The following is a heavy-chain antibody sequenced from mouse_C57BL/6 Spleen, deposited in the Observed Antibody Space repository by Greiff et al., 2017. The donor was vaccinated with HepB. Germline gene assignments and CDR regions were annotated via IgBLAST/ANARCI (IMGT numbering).Heavy chain of an antibody. Sequence: EVKLMESGGGLVKPGGSLKLSCAASGFTFSSYAMSWVRQTPEKRLEWVATISDGGSYTYYPDNVKGRFTISRDNAKNNLYLQMSHLKSEDTAMYYCAREYYGSSGYAMDYWGQGTSVTVSS. D-gene: IGHD1-1*01. V-gene: IGHV5-4*01. CDR2: ISDGGSYT. CDR1: GFTFSSYA. J-gene: IGHJ4*01. CDR3: AREYYGSSGYAMDY.